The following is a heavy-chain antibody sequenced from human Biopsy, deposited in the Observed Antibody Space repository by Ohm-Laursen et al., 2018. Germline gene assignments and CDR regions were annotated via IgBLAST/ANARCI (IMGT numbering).Heavy chain of an antibody. V-gene: IGHV3-23*01. CDR2: TFESGDTT. CDR3: AKTLGDSYGSRYFDY. J-gene: IGHJ4*02. CDR1: GFTFSVYA. D-gene: IGHD5-18*01. Sequence: SLRLSCAASGFTFSVYAMHWVRQAPGKGLEWVSVTFESGDTTHYGDSVKGRFSVSRDNSKSTLYLQMNSLRAEDTAVYYCAKTLGDSYGSRYFDYWGQGTPVTVSS.